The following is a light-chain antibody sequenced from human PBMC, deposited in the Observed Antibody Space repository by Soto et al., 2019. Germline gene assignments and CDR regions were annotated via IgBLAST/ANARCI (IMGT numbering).Light chain of an antibody. J-gene: IGKJ4*01. CDR3: QQYGSSPLT. Sequence: ERVMTQYPATLSVSPGERPTFSCRASQSVSSNLAWYQQKPGQAPRLLIYGASSRATGIPDRFSGSGSGTDFTLTISRLEPEDFAVYYCQQYGSSPLTFGGGTKVDIK. CDR2: GAS. CDR1: QSVSSN. V-gene: IGKV3-20*01.